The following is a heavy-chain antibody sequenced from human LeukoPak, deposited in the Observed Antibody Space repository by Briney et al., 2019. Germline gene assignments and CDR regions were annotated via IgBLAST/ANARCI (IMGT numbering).Heavy chain of an antibody. CDR2: IYSGGST. D-gene: IGHD3-9*01. CDR3: ASSFTQTGYMEFDY. CDR1: GASVSSGKTY. V-gene: IGHV4-61*01. J-gene: IGHJ4*02. Sequence: SETLSLTCSVSGASVSSGKTYWSWIRQTPGKGLEWIEYIYSGGSTDYNPSLKSRVTISLDTSKNQFSLQLRSVIAADTALYYCASSFTQTGYMEFDYWGQGALVTVSS.